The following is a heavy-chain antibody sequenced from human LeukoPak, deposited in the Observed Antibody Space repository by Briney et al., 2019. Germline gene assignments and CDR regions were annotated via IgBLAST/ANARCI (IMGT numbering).Heavy chain of an antibody. V-gene: IGHV1-2*02. CDR1: GYTFTAYY. J-gene: IGHJ4*02. CDR2: INPNSGGT. D-gene: IGHD3-3*01. Sequence: ASVKVSCKTSGYTFTAYYMQWVRQAPGQGLEWMGWINPNSGGTKYAQRFQGRVIMTRDTSISTAYMELSRLRFDDTAVYYCAPLITVFGVVMIRGGDWGQGTQVTVSS. CDR3: APLITVFGVVMIRGGD.